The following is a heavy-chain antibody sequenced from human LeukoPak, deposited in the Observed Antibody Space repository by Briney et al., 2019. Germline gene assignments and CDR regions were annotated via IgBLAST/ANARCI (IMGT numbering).Heavy chain of an antibody. D-gene: IGHD3-22*01. Sequence: GRTYYAYSLKGRFTISRDNSKNRLYLQMNSLRAEDTAVYYCAKYGAKSYYYDSSGYYSFDYWGQGPLVTVSS. V-gene: IGHV3-23*01. CDR3: AKYGAKSYYYDSSGYYSFDY. CDR2: GRT. J-gene: IGHJ4*02.